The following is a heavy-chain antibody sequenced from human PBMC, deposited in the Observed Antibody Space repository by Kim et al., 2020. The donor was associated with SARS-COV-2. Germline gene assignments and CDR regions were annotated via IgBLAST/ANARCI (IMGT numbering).Heavy chain of an antibody. Sequence: YAADSVKGRVTISRDNSKNTVYLQMNTLGVEDTAVYYCARGEASGHDAFDFWGQGTMVIVSS. D-gene: IGHD3-10*01. J-gene: IGHJ3*01. V-gene: IGHV3-33*01. CDR3: ARGEASGHDAFDF.